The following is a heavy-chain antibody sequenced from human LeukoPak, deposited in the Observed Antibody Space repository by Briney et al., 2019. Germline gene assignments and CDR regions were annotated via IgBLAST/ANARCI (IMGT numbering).Heavy chain of an antibody. Sequence: PGGSLRLSCAASGFTFSTCGMHWVRQAPGKGLEWVAFINDGGNRKDYTDSVQGRLTISRDNSKNTLYLQMNSLRAEDTAVYYCARETVWFGELSHGFDYWGQGTLVTVSS. CDR1: GFTFSTCG. V-gene: IGHV3-30*02. J-gene: IGHJ4*02. CDR3: ARETVWFGELSHGFDY. D-gene: IGHD3-10*01. CDR2: INDGGNRK.